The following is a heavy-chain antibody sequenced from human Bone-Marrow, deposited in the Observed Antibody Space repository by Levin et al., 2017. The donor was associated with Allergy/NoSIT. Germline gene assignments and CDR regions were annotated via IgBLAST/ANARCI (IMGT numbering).Heavy chain of an antibody. Sequence: SETLSLTCAVYGGSFSGYYWSWIRQPPGKGLEWIGEINHSGSTNYNPSLKSRVTISVDTSKNQFSLKLSSVTAADTAVYYCARSAGGLGRYNWFDPWGQGTLVTVSS. CDR2: INHSGST. V-gene: IGHV4-34*01. D-gene: IGHD1-26*01. CDR1: GGSFSGYY. J-gene: IGHJ5*02. CDR3: ARSAGGLGRYNWFDP.